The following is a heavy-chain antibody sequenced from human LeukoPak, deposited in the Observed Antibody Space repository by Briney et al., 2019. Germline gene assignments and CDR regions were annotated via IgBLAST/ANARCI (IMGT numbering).Heavy chain of an antibody. CDR2: IYSDGST. J-gene: IGHJ6*04. Sequence: GGSLRLSCAATVFTVSRNYMSWVRQATGKGLEWVSLIYSDGSTYYADSVRGRFTISRDNSKNTLYLQMRAEDTAVYFCARALLPGGDVWGKGTTVTISS. CDR1: VFTVSRNY. V-gene: IGHV3-53*01. D-gene: IGHD4-23*01. CDR3: ARALLPGGDV.